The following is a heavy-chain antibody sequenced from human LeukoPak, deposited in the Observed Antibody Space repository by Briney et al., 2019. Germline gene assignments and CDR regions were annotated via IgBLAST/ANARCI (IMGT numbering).Heavy chain of an antibody. J-gene: IGHJ4*02. V-gene: IGHV1-69*05. CDR2: IIPIFGTA. Sequence: AASVKVSCKASGGTFSSYAISWGRQAPGQGLEWMGRIIPIFGTANYAQKFQGRFTITTDESTSTAYLELSSLRSEDTAVYYCARDGLTVGANDYWGQGTLVTVSS. D-gene: IGHD1-26*01. CDR3: ARDGLTVGANDY. CDR1: GGTFSSYA.